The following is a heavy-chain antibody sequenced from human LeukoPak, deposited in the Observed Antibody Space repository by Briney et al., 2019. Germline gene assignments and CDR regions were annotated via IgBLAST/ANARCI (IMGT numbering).Heavy chain of an antibody. CDR3: TRGPIQIWLYYGMDV. V-gene: IGHV3-49*04. J-gene: IGHJ6*02. D-gene: IGHD5-18*01. Sequence: GGSLRLSCKASGFTFGDHAMSWVRQAPGKGLEWVGFIRSKAYGGTTEYAASVKGRFTISRDDSKSIAYLQMNSLKTEDTAVYYCTRGPIQIWLYYGMDVWGQGTTVIVCS. CDR1: GFTFGDHA. CDR2: IRSKAYGGTT.